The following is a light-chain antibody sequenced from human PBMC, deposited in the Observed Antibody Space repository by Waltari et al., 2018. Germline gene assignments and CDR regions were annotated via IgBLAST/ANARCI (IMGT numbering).Light chain of an antibody. Sequence: EIVLTQSTAILSFSPGERATLSCRASQSVGTYLGWYQQRPGQSPRLLIHDASNRATGIPAGFTGSGSETDFTLTISSLQPEDFAVYYWQQRRNWPLTFGGGTRVQI. J-gene: IGKJ4*01. CDR2: DAS. V-gene: IGKV3-11*01. CDR3: QQRRNWPLT. CDR1: QSVGTY.